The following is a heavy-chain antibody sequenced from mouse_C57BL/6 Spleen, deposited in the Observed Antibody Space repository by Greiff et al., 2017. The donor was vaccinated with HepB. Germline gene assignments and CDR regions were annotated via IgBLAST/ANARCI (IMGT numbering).Heavy chain of an antibody. CDR1: GFTFSDYY. V-gene: IGHV5-12*01. CDR2: ISNGGGST. CDR3: ARQETAQLFYAMDY. J-gene: IGHJ4*01. D-gene: IGHD3-2*02. Sequence: EVKLVESGGGLVQPGASLKLSCAASGFTFSDYYMYWVRQTPEKRLEWVAYISNGGGSTYYPDTVKGRFTISRDNAKNTLYLQMSRLKSEDTAMYYCARQETAQLFYAMDYWGQGTSVTVSS.